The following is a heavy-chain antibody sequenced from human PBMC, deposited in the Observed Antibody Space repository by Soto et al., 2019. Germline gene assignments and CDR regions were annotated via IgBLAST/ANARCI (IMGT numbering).Heavy chain of an antibody. J-gene: IGHJ4*02. Sequence: ASVKVSCKASGYTFTSYGISWVRQAPGQGLEWMGWISAYNGNTNYAQKLQGRVTMTTDTSTSTAYMELRSLRSDDTALYYRARFWGVLRYFGRLFDYWGQGTLVTVSS. CDR1: GYTFTSYG. V-gene: IGHV1-18*01. CDR3: ARFWGVLRYFGRLFDY. CDR2: ISAYNGNT. D-gene: IGHD3-9*01.